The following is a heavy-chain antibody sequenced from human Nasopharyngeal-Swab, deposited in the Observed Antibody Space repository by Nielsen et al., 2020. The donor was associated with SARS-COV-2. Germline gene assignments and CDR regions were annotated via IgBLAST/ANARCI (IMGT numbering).Heavy chain of an antibody. D-gene: IGHD1-14*01. CDR1: GFTFSKYW. Sequence: GGSLRLSCAASGFTFSKYWMHWVRQAPGKGLEWVARLNPGGSGTSYVDSVKGRFTISRDNAKNTLFLQLISLRVEDTAMYYCVAPEPDYWGQGTLVTVSS. J-gene: IGHJ4*02. CDR3: VAPEPDY. V-gene: IGHV3-74*01. CDR2: LNPGGSGT.